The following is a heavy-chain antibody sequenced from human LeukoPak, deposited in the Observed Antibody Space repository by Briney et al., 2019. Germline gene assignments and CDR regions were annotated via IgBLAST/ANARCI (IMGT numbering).Heavy chain of an antibody. CDR3: AGYYDILTGYYYFDY. CDR2: ISGGGGST. CDR1: GFTFSSYA. D-gene: IGHD3-9*01. Sequence: PGGSLRLSCAASGFTFSSYAMSWVRQAPGKGLEWVSAISGGGGSTYYADSVKGRFTISRDNSKNTLYLQMNSLRAEDTAVYYCAGYYDILTGYYYFDYWGQGTPVTVSS. J-gene: IGHJ4*02. V-gene: IGHV3-23*01.